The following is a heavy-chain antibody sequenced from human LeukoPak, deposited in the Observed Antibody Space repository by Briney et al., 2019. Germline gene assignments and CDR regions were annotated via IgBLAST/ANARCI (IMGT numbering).Heavy chain of an antibody. Sequence: GGSLRLSCAASGFAFPGYWMVWVRQAPGKGLEWVASIGKDGSEKAYGDSVKGRFTISRDNARNSLYLQMSSLRVEDTAVYYCTRDIVWLQLDYWGQGALVTVSS. J-gene: IGHJ4*02. CDR3: TRDIVWLQLDY. CDR1: GFAFPGYW. CDR2: IGKDGSEK. V-gene: IGHV3-7*01. D-gene: IGHD5-24*01.